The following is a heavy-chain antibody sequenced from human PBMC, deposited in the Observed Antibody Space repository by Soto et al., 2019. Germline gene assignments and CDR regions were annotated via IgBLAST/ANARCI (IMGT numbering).Heavy chain of an antibody. CDR2: IFIGGTT. J-gene: IGHJ5*02. Sequence: GGSLRLSCAASGFTVSSSQMTWVRQAPGKALEWVSVIFIGGTTQYAVSVKGRFTISRDYSKNTVYLQMNSLRAEDTAVYFCARLGPYASGTYSFRHNRLDPWGQGTLVTVSS. CDR1: GFTVSSSQ. D-gene: IGHD3-10*01. CDR3: ARLGPYASGTYSFRHNRLDP. V-gene: IGHV3-53*01.